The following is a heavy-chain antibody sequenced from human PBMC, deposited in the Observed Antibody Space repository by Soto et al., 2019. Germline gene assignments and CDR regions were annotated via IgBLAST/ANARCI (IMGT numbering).Heavy chain of an antibody. CDR1: GGTFSSYA. V-gene: IGHV1-69*13. J-gene: IGHJ6*02. CDR3: ARDRGYCSSTSCYTYYYGMDV. Sequence: SVKVSCKASGGTFSSYAISWVRQAPGQGLEWMGGIIPIFGTANYAQKFQGRVTIAADESTSTAYMELSSLRSEDTAVYYCARDRGYCSSTSCYTYYYGMDVWGQGTTVTVSS. D-gene: IGHD2-2*01. CDR2: IIPIFGTA.